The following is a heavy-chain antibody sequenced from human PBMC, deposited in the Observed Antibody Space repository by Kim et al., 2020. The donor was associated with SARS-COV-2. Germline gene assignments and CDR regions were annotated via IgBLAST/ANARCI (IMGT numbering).Heavy chain of an antibody. CDR3: ARKGNAIDI. V-gene: IGHV3-7*05. Sequence: GGSLRLSCAASGFTCSSYWMSWVRQAPGKGLEWVANIKEDGSEKYYVDPVKGRFTISRDNAKNSLYLQMNSLRAEDTAVYYCARKGNAIDIWGQGTMVTV. CDR1: GFTCSSYW. CDR2: IKEDGSEK. J-gene: IGHJ3*02.